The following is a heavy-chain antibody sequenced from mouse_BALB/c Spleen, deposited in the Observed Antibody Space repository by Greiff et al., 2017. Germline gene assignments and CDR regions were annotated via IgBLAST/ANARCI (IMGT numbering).Heavy chain of an antibody. Sequence: VQLQQSGAELVKPGASVKLSCKASGYTFTSYYMYWVKQRPGQGLEWIGEINPSNGGTNFNEKFKSKATLTVDKSSSTAYMQLSSLTSEDSAVYYCTRSYYYGSSSFDYWGQGTTLTVSS. J-gene: IGHJ2*01. CDR1: GYTFTSYY. CDR2: INPSNGGT. D-gene: IGHD1-1*01. V-gene: IGHV1S81*02. CDR3: TRSYYYGSSSFDY.